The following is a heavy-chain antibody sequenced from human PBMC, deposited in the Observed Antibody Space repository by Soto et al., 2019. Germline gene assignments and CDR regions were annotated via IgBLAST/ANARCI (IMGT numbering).Heavy chain of an antibody. V-gene: IGHV3-49*03. J-gene: IGHJ6*02. CDR3: TRAYDFWSGYLSGDYYYGMDV. CDR2: IRSKAYGGTT. Sequence: GGSLRLSCTASGFNFGDYAMSWFRQAPGKGLEWVGFIRSKAYGGTTEYAASVKGRFTISRDDSKSIAYLQMNSLKTEDTAVYYCTRAYDFWSGYLSGDYYYGMDVWGQGTTVTVSS. CDR1: GFNFGDYA. D-gene: IGHD3-3*01.